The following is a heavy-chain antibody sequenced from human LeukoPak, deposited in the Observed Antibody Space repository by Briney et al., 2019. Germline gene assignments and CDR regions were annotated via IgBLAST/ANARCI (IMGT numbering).Heavy chain of an antibody. Sequence: SETLSLTCTVSGGSISSGDYYWSWIRQPPGKGLEWIGYIYYSGSTYYNPSLKSRVTISVDTSKNQFSLKLSSVTAADTAVYYCARGDYVWGSYRPLGYWGQGTLVTVSS. CDR2: IYYSGST. CDR1: GGSISSGDYY. D-gene: IGHD3-16*02. CDR3: ARGDYVWGSYRPLGY. J-gene: IGHJ4*02. V-gene: IGHV4-30-4*01.